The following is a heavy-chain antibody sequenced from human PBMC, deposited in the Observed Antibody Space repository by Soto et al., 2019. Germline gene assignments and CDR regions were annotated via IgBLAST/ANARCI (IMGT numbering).Heavy chain of an antibody. V-gene: IGHV3-30-3*01. J-gene: IGHJ4*02. D-gene: IGHD6-13*01. CDR1: GFTFSSYA. CDR3: ARDGHSSYSSSWYL. CDR2: ISYDGSNK. Sequence: QVQLVESGRGVVQPGRSLRLSCAASGFTFSSYAMHWVRQAPGKGLEWVAVISYDGSNKYYADSVKGRFTISRDNSKNTLYLQMNSLRAEDTAVYYCARDGHSSYSSSWYLWGQGTLVTVSS.